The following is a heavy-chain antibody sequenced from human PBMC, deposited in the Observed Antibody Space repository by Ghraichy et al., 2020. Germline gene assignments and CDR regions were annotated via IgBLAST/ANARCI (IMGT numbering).Heavy chain of an antibody. V-gene: IGHV3-23*01. J-gene: IGHJ6*03. D-gene: IGHD4-23*01. Sequence: GGSLRLSCAASGFTFSSYAMSWVRQAPGKGLEWVSAISGSGGSTYYADSVKGRFTISRDNSKNTLYLQMNSLRAEDTAVYYCAKGSGNSRPSYYYYMDVWGKGTTVTVSS. CDR2: ISGSGGST. CDR3: AKGSGNSRPSYYYYMDV. CDR1: GFTFSSYA.